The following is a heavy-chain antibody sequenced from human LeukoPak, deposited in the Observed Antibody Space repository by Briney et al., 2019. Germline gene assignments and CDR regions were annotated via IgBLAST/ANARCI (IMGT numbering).Heavy chain of an antibody. CDR2: ISWNSGDI. Sequence: GRSLRLSCAASGFSFGGYALHWVRQAPGKGLEWVASISWNSGDIVHADSVKGRFTISRDNAKNSLYLQMDSLRTEDTAVYYCARGPLIAAAGTWWGQGTLVTVSS. J-gene: IGHJ4*02. D-gene: IGHD6-13*01. CDR3: ARGPLIAAAGTW. V-gene: IGHV3-9*01. CDR1: GFSFGGYA.